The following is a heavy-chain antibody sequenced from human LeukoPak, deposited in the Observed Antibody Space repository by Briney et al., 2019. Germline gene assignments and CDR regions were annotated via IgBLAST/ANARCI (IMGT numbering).Heavy chain of an antibody. Sequence: GGSLRLSCAASGFTFSSYGMHWVRQTPGKGLEWVAVIWYDGINRYHADSVKGRLTISRDNSKSTLYLQMNSLRAEDTAVYFCARLGEKADFDYWGQGTLVTVSS. CDR1: GFTFSSYG. V-gene: IGHV3-33*01. CDR3: ARLGEKADFDY. CDR2: IWYDGINR. D-gene: IGHD3-16*01. J-gene: IGHJ4*02.